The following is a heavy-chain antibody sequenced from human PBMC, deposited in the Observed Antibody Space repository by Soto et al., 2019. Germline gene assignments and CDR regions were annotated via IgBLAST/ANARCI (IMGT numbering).Heavy chain of an antibody. V-gene: IGHV1-69*13. D-gene: IGHD6-13*01. CDR3: ARESSYQQLVLGNAFDI. Sequence: GASVKVSCKASGGTFSSYAISCVRQAPGQGLEWMGGIIPIFGTANYAQKFQGRVTITADESTSTAYMELSSLRSEDTAVYYCARESSYQQLVLGNAFDIWGQGTMVTVSS. J-gene: IGHJ3*02. CDR1: GGTFSSYA. CDR2: IIPIFGTA.